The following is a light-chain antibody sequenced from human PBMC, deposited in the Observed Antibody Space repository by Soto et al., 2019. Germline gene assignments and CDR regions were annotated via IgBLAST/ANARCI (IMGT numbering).Light chain of an antibody. Sequence: QSVLTQPASVSASPRQSITISSTGPSSNVGAYNYVSWYQQHPGKAPKLMLYGVSNRPSGVSSRFSGSKSGNTASLSISGLLTEDEADYYCNSYSTTRTYVFGTGTKVTVL. CDR1: SSNVGAYNY. V-gene: IGLV2-14*01. CDR3: NSYSTTRTYV. CDR2: GVS. J-gene: IGLJ1*01.